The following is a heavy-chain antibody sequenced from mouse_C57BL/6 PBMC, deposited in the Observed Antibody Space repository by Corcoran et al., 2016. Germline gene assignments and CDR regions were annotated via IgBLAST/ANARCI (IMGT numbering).Heavy chain of an antibody. CDR1: GYTFTTYG. Sequence: QIQLVQSGPELKKPGETDKISCKASGYTFTTYGMSWVKQAPGKGLKWMGWINTYSGVPTYADDFKGRFAFSLETYASTDYLQINNLNNEETATYFFAREVTTEAWFAYWGTGTLVTVAA. CDR2: INTYSGVP. D-gene: IGHD2-13*01. J-gene: IGHJ3*01. V-gene: IGHV9-3*01. CDR3: AREVTTEAWFAY.